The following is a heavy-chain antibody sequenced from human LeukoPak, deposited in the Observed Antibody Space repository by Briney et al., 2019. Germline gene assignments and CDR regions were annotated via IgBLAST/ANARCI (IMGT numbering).Heavy chain of an antibody. CDR3: ASEYCSTTSCYRGPFDY. V-gene: IGHV3-30*03. CDR1: GFTFSSYG. D-gene: IGHD2-2*01. J-gene: IGHJ4*02. Sequence: QPGGSLRLSCAASGFTFSSYGMHWVRQAPGKGLEWVAAISYDGSNKHYADSVKGRFTISRDNSKNTLYLQMNSLRAEDTAVYYCASEYCSTTSCYRGPFDYWGQGTLVTVSS. CDR2: ISYDGSNK.